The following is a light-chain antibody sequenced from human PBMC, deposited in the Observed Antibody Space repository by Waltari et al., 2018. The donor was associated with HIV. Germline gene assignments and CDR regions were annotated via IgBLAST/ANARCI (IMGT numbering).Light chain of an antibody. Sequence: DIVMTQSPDSLTVSLGARTTFYCTSSRTVLHNRNYLAWYQKKPGQAPKVLIYWASTRALGVPDRFSGSGSGTDFSLTISRVQADDVAIYYCQQYYTLRSSFGGGTKIEI. CDR1: RTVLHNRNY. J-gene: IGKJ4*01. CDR2: WAS. V-gene: IGKV4-1*01. CDR3: QQYYTLRSS.